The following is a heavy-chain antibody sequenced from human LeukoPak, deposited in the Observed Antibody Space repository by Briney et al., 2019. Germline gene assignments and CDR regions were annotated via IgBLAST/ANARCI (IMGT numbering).Heavy chain of an antibody. D-gene: IGHD4-17*01. CDR3: ARCMSELDYGDYAYYYHMDV. CDR1: GDSLTSGSRY. J-gene: IGHJ6*04. V-gene: IGHV4-61*09. CDR2: FYSSTRT. Sequence: SETLSLTCTVSGDSLTSGSRYWSWIRQPAGKGLEWIGHFYSSTRTTYNPSLESRVTISGDTAKNQFSLKLDSVTAADTAVYFCARCMSELDYGDYAYYYHMDVWGRGTTVTVSS.